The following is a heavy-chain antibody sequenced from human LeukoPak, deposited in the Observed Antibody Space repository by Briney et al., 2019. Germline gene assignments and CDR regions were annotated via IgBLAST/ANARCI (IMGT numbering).Heavy chain of an antibody. J-gene: IGHJ4*02. CDR2: ISSSGSTI. V-gene: IGHV3-11*01. CDR1: GFTFSDYY. D-gene: IGHD3-9*01. Sequence: PGRSLRLSCAPSGFTFSDYYISWIRQAPGKGLEWVSYISSSGSTISYADSVKGRFTISRDNAKNSLYLQMNSLRAEETAVYYCARAYFDWLSRQYYFDYWGQGTLVTVSS. CDR3: ARAYFDWLSRQYYFDY.